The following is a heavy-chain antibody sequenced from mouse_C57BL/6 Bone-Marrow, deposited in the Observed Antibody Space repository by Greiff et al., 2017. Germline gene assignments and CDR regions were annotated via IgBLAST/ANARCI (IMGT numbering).Heavy chain of an antibody. J-gene: IGHJ2*01. CDR1: GYTFTDYE. Sequence: VQRVESGAELVRPGASVTLSCKASGYTFTDYEMHWVKQTPVHGLEWIGAIDPETGGTAYNQKFKGKAILTADKSSSTAYMELRSLTSEDSADYYCTRYYGRGYWGQGTTLTVSS. CDR2: IDPETGGT. V-gene: IGHV1-15*01. CDR3: TRYYGRGY. D-gene: IGHD1-1*01.